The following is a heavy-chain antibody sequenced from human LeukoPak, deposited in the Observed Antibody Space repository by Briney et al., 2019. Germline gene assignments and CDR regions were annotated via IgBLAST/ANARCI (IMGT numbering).Heavy chain of an antibody. CDR1: GSSFTSYW. D-gene: IGHD4-11*01. Sequence: GESLKISCKGSGSSFTSYWIGWVRQMPGKGLEWMGIIYPGDSDTRYSPSFQGQVTISADKSISTAYLQWSSLKASDTAMYYCARLPGGVTTYYYYMDVWGKGTTVTVSS. J-gene: IGHJ6*03. CDR2: IYPGDSDT. CDR3: ARLPGGVTTYYYYMDV. V-gene: IGHV5-51*01.